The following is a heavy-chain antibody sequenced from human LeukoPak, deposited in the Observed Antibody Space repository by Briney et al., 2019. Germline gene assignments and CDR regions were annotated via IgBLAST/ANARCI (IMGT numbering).Heavy chain of an antibody. J-gene: IGHJ5*02. Sequence: SVKVSCKASGGTFSSYAISWVRQAPGQGLEWMRRIIPIFGTANYAQKLQGRVTITTDESTSTAYMELSSLRSEDTAVYYCARDGKSSSSANWFDPWGQGNLVTVSS. CDR2: IIPIFGTA. D-gene: IGHD6-13*01. CDR3: ARDGKSSSSANWFDP. V-gene: IGHV1-69*05. CDR1: GGTFSSYA.